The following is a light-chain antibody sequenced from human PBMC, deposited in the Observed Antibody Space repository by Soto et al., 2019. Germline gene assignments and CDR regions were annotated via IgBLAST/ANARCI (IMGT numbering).Light chain of an antibody. J-gene: IGLJ2*01. V-gene: IGLV2-14*01. CDR3: SSYTSGSTLVV. Sequence: QSALTQPASVSGSPGQSITISCTGTSSDVGGYNYVSWYQQHPGKAPKLMIYEVSNRPSEVSNRFSGSKSDNTASLTISGLQAEDEGNYYCSSYTSGSTLVVFGGGTKVTVL. CDR1: SSDVGGYNY. CDR2: EVS.